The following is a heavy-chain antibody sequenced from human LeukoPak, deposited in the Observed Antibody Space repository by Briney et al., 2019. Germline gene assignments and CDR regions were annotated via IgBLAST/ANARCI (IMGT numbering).Heavy chain of an antibody. J-gene: IGHJ4*02. CDR3: ARDSSSWYYDY. D-gene: IGHD6-13*01. V-gene: IGHV3-7*01. CDR2: DGCEE. Sequence: DGCEEHYVDSVKGRFTVSRDNAKNSLFLQMNSLRAEDTAVYYCARDSSSWYYDYWGQGTLVTVSS.